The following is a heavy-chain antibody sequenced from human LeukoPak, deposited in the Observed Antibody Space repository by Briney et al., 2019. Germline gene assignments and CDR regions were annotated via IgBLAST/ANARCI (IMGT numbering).Heavy chain of an antibody. CDR3: ARDPGLRFLEWLPQYSFDY. CDR2: INHSGGST. J-gene: IGHJ4*02. D-gene: IGHD3-3*01. V-gene: IGHV1-46*01. CDR1: GYTSTSYY. Sequence: GASVKVSCKASGYTSTSYYMHWVRQAPGQGLEWMGIINHSGGSTSYAQKFQGRVTMTRDTSTSTVYMELSSLRSEDTAVYYCARDPGLRFLEWLPQYSFDYWGQGTLVTVSS.